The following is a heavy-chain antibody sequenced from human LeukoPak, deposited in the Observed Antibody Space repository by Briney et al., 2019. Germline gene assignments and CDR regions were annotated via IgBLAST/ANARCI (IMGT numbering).Heavy chain of an antibody. CDR2: IYYSGST. CDR3: ASGYYGTRTLAFDY. Sequence: SETPSLTCTVSGGSTGSYYWSWIRQPPGKGLEWIGYIYYSGSTNYNPSLKSRVTISVDTSKNQFSLKLSSVTAADTAVYYCASGYYGTRTLAFDYWGQGTLVTVSS. V-gene: IGHV4-59*01. CDR1: GGSTGSYY. D-gene: IGHD4-17*01. J-gene: IGHJ4*02.